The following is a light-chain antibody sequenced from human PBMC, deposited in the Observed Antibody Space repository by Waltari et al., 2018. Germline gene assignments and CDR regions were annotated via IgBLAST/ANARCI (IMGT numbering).Light chain of an antibody. V-gene: IGLV1-40*01. Sequence: QSVLTQPPSVSGAPGQRVSISCTGSSTNIGAGYDVHWYQQVPGSAPNLLIFNNTNRPSGVPDRFSGSKSGTSASLAITGLQAEDEADYYCQSSDSSLRGSMFGGGTRLTVL. CDR2: NNT. CDR1: STNIGAGYD. CDR3: QSSDSSLRGSM. J-gene: IGLJ3*02.